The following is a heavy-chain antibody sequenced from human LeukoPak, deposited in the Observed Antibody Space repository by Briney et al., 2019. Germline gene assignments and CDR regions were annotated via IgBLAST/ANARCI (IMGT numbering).Heavy chain of an antibody. D-gene: IGHD3-22*01. CDR2: TSAYNGNT. CDR1: GYTFTSYG. CDR3: ARVQWQITHDSRAQTDY. J-gene: IGHJ4*02. V-gene: IGHV1-18*01. Sequence: ASVKVSCKASGYTFTSYGISWVRQAPGQGLEWMGWTSAYNGNTNYAQKLQGRVTMTTDTSTSTAYMELRSLRSDDTAVYYCARVQWQITHDSRAQTDYWGQGTLVTVSS.